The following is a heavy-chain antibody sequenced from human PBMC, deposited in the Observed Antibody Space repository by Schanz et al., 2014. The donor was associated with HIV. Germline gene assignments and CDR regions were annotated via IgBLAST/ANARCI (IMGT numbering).Heavy chain of an antibody. CDR3: AKPEYDSSGNSQSHFDY. V-gene: IGHV3-33*05. J-gene: IGHJ4*02. D-gene: IGHD3-22*01. CDR1: GFSFNNYG. Sequence: QVQLVESGGGVVQPGRSLRLSCVASGFSFNNYGMHWVRQAPGKGLEWVAVMSYDGVRKYLGDSVKGRFTISRDNSKNTVYLQLKSLRVEDTAVYYCAKPEYDSSGNSQSHFDYWGQGTLVTVSS. CDR2: MSYDGVRK.